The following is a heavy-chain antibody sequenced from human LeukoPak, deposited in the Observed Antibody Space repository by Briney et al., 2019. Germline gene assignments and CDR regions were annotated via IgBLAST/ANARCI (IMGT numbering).Heavy chain of an antibody. CDR3: ARDSEYSSSWYFDY. CDR1: GFTFSSYG. J-gene: IGHJ4*02. V-gene: IGHV3-33*01. D-gene: IGHD6-13*01. CDR2: IWYDGSNK. Sequence: GRSLRLSCAASGFTFSSYGMHWVRQAPGKGLEWVAVIWYDGSNKYYRDSVKGRFTISRDNSKNTLYLQMNSLRAEDTAVYYCARDSEYSSSWYFDYWGQGTLVTVSS.